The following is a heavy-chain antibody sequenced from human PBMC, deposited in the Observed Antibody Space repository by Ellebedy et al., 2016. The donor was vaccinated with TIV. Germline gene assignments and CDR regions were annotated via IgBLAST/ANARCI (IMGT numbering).Heavy chain of an antibody. D-gene: IGHD1-26*01. CDR1: GYSISRGYY. CDR2: ISHAGDT. Sequence: SETLSLXXTVSGYSISRGYYWGWIRQPPGKGLQWIGSISHAGDTDYRPSLKSRVTISQDTSKNQFSLRLTSVTAADTAVYYCARGEVGDFDSWGQGVLVTVSS. V-gene: IGHV4-38-2*02. J-gene: IGHJ4*02. CDR3: ARGEVGDFDS.